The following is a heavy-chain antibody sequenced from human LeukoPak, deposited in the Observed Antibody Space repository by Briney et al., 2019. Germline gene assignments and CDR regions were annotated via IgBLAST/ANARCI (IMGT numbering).Heavy chain of an antibody. D-gene: IGHD3-10*01. CDR1: GGSISRGGYY. Sequence: PSETLSLTCTVSGGSISRGGYYWSWIRQHPGKGLEWIGYIYYSGSTYYNPSLKSRVTISVDTSKNQFSLKLSSVTAADTAVYYCAAMVRGVIISYFDYWGQGTLVTVSS. CDR3: AAMVRGVIISYFDY. CDR2: IYYSGST. J-gene: IGHJ4*02. V-gene: IGHV4-31*03.